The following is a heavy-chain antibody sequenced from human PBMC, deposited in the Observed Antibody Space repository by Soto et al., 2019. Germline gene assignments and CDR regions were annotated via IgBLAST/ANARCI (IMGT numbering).Heavy chain of an antibody. V-gene: IGHV1-18*04. CDR1: CYTFTSYG. Sequence: GASVEVSFKASCYTFTSYGISWVRQAPVQVLEFMGWISAYNGNTNYAQKLQGRVTMTTDTSTSTAYMELRSLRSDDTAIYYCARGREEAFGVILINYYAMDVWGQGTAVTVSS. J-gene: IGHJ6*02. CDR2: ISAYNGNT. D-gene: IGHD3-3*01. CDR3: ARGREEAFGVILINYYAMDV.